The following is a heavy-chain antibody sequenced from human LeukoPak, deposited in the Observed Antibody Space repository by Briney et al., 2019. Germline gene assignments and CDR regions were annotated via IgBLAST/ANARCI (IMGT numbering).Heavy chain of an antibody. CDR3: AKGNGYAETNWYFDL. J-gene: IGHJ2*01. Sequence: GGSLRLSCAASAFTFDDYAMHWVRQAPGKGLEWVSGISWNSGSIGYADSVKGRFTISRDNAKNSLYLQMNSLGAEDTALYYCAKGNGYAETNWYFDLWGRGTLVTVSS. CDR2: ISWNSGSI. V-gene: IGHV3-9*01. D-gene: IGHD5-12*01. CDR1: AFTFDDYA.